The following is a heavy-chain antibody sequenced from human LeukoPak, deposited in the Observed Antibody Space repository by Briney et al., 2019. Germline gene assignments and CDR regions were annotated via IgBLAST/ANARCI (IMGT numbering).Heavy chain of an antibody. CDR2: INGDTSEI. J-gene: IGHJ4*02. V-gene: IGHV3-7*01. Sequence: GGSLRLSCAASGFTFSMSWMTWVRQAPGKGLEWVASINGDTSEIHYVDSVKGRFTISRDNAKNSLYLQMSSLRAEDTAVYYCARDVGTYDILTGYYTGRGFDYWGQGTLVTVSS. CDR3: ARDVGTYDILTGYYTGRGFDY. D-gene: IGHD3-9*01. CDR1: GFTFSMSW.